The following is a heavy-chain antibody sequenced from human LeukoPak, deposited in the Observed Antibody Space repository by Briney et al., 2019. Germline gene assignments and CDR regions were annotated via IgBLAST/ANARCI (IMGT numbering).Heavy chain of an antibody. Sequence: GGSLRLSCGASGFTFSRYAMSWVRQAPGKGLQWVSEIGGSGGSTYYADSVKGRFTISRDNSKNTLYLQMNSLRAEDTAVYYCAKGHYGSGSYSDYFDYWGQGTLVTVSS. CDR1: GFTFSRYA. D-gene: IGHD3-10*01. CDR3: AKGHYGSGSYSDYFDY. J-gene: IGHJ4*02. V-gene: IGHV3-23*01. CDR2: IGGSGGST.